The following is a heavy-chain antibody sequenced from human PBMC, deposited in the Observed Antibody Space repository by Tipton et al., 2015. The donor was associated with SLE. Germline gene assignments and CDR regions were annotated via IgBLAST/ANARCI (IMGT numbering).Heavy chain of an antibody. CDR2: INHSGST. V-gene: IGHV4-34*01. Sequence: TLSLTCAVSGGSFSGFYWNWIRQPPGKGLEWIGEINHSGSTTYNPSLKSRVTISSHTSKNQFSLKLSSVTAADTAMYYCVGTRDAYDETGGFDIWGQGTMVTVSS. J-gene: IGHJ3*02. D-gene: IGHD5-24*01. CDR1: GGSFSGFY. CDR3: VGTRDAYDETGGFDI.